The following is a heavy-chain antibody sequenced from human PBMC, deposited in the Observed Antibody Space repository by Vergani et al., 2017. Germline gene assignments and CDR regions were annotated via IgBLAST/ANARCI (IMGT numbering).Heavy chain of an antibody. D-gene: IGHD4-17*01. CDR3: TKDTYVGGDYEAFED. V-gene: IGHV1-69*13. CDR2: VIPIFGTA. CDR1: GGTLNG. Sequence: QVHLVQSGAEVKKPGSSVRVSCKASGGTLNGFSWVRHVPGQGLEWMGRVIPIFGTAYYAKKFQGRVTITADESTKTAYMEVISLRSEDTAIYYCTKDTYVGGDYEAFEDWGQGTQVTVSS. J-gene: IGHJ4*02.